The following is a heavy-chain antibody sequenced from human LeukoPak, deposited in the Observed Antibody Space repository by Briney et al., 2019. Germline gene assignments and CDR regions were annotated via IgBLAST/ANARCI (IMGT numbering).Heavy chain of an antibody. CDR2: ISSSGSTI. Sequence: PGGSLRLSCAASGFTFSSYEMNWVRQAPGKGLEWVSYISSSGSTIYYADSVKGRFTISRDNAKNSLYLQMNSLRAEDTAVYYCARVIPYYYYYYMDVWGKGTTVTVSS. CDR3: ARVIPYYYYYYMDV. CDR1: GFTFSSYE. V-gene: IGHV3-48*03. J-gene: IGHJ6*03.